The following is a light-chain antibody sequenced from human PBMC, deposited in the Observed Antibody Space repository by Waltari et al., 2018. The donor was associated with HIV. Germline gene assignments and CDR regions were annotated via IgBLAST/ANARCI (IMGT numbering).Light chain of an antibody. CDR3: MQATQFPFT. V-gene: IGKV2-24*01. Sequence: DIVMTQTPLSSPVTLGQPASISCRSSQSLVHSDGNTYLSWLQQRPGQPPRLLIDKISNRFSGVPDRFSGRGAGTDFTLQISRVEAEYVGVYFCMQATQFPFTFGQGTKLELK. J-gene: IGKJ2*01. CDR2: KIS. CDR1: QSLVHSDGNTY.